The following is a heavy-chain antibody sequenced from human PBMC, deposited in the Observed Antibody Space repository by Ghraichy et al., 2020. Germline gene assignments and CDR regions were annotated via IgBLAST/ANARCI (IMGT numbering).Heavy chain of an antibody. CDR1: GFTFTSYA. CDR2: ISGSGGTT. J-gene: IGHJ4*02. D-gene: IGHD3-22*01. Sequence: GGSLRLSCAPSGFTFTSYAMTWVRQAPGKGLEWVSTISGSGGTTYYSDSVKGRFTISRDNSKNALFLQMNGLRAGDTAVYYCARHLDSSAWGQDYYFDHWGQGTLVTVSS. V-gene: IGHV3-23*01. CDR3: ARHLDSSAWGQDYYFDH.